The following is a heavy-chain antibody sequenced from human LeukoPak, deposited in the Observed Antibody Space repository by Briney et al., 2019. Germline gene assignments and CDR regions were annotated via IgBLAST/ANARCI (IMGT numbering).Heavy chain of an antibody. CDR2: IYTCGST. CDR1: GGSFSGYY. CDR3: ARVSSAGIWDY. V-gene: IGHV4-4*07. D-gene: IGHD6-19*01. J-gene: IGHJ4*02. Sequence: SETLSLTCTVSGGSFSGYYWSWIRQPAGKGLEWIGRIYTCGSTNYNPSLKSRVTMSVDTSKNQFSLKLSSVTAADTAVYYCARVSSAGIWDYWGQGTLVTVSS.